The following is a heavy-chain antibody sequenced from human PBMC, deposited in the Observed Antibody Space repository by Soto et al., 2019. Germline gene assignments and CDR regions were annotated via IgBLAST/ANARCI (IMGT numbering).Heavy chain of an antibody. D-gene: IGHD3-3*01. Sequence: PSLTCTVSGGSISSSSYYWGWIRQPPGKGLEWIGSIYYSGSTYYNPSLKSRVTISVDTSKNQFSLKLSSVTAADTAVYYCARIKFQYYDFWSGYSTWFDPWGQGTLVTVSS. V-gene: IGHV4-39*01. CDR1: GGSISSSSYY. CDR3: ARIKFQYYDFWSGYSTWFDP. CDR2: IYYSGST. J-gene: IGHJ5*02.